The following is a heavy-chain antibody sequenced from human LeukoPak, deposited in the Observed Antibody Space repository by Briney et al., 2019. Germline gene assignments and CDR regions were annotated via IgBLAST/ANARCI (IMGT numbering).Heavy chain of an antibody. Sequence: GGSLRLSCAASGFTFDDYAMHWVRQAPGKGLEWVSLISGDGRSTYYADSVKGRFTISRDNSKSTLYLQMNSLRAEDTAVYYCAKDSTMYYESSRGLIDYWGQGTLVTVSS. CDR2: ISGDGRST. D-gene: IGHD3-22*01. CDR3: AKDSTMYYESSRGLIDY. V-gene: IGHV3-43*02. J-gene: IGHJ4*02. CDR1: GFTFDDYA.